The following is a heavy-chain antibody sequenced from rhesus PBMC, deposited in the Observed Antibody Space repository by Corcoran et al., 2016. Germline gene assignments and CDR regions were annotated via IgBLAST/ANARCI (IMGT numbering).Heavy chain of an antibody. V-gene: IGHV4-93*02. Sequence: QVQLQESGPAVVKPSETLSLTCAVPGGSISRSNWWSWFRPSPGKGLEGVGGIYGSGGSTEYNPSLKSRVTISIDTSKNQFSLKLSSVTAADTAVYYCASPLIWTGYYHYYFDYWGQGVLVTVSS. J-gene: IGHJ4*01. CDR1: GGSISRSNW. CDR3: ASPLIWTGYYHYYFDY. CDR2: IYGSGGST. D-gene: IGHD3-3*01.